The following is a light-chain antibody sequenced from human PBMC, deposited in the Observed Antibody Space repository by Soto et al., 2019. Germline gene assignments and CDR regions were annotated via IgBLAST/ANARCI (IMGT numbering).Light chain of an antibody. CDR3: QQYHSTPRT. CDR2: WAS. J-gene: IGKJ1*01. Sequence: DIVMTQSPDSLAVSLGERATVNCKSSQILLSNSNNKNYLTWYQQKLGQPPKLLIYWASTRRSGVPDRFSGSGSGTHFTLTISSLQAEDVAVYYCQQYHSTPRTFGQGTKVDIK. V-gene: IGKV4-1*01. CDR1: QILLSNSNNKNY.